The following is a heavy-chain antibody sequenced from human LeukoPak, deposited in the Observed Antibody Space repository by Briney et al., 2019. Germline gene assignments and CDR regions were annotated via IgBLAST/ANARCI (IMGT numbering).Heavy chain of an antibody. J-gene: IGHJ5*02. CDR1: GGSFSGYY. D-gene: IGHD5-18*01. CDR3: ARGQGRGYSYGYVSAGPNWFDP. Sequence: SETLSLTCAVYGGSFSGYYWSWIRQPPGKGLEWIGEINHSGSTNYNPSLKSRVTISVDTSKNQFSLKLSSVTAADTAVYYCARGQGRGYSYGYVSAGPNWFDPWGQGTLVTVSS. CDR2: INHSGST. V-gene: IGHV4-34*01.